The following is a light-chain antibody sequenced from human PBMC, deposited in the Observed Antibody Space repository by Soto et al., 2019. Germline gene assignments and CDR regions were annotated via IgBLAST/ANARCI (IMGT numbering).Light chain of an antibody. CDR1: SSDVGGYNY. Sequence: QSVLTQPASVSVSPGQSMIISCTGTSSDVGGYNYVSWYQHHPGEAPKPIIYDVSNRPSGVSNRFSGSKSGNTASLTISGLQPEDEADYYCSSYTTSNTRQIVFGTGTKVTVL. V-gene: IGLV2-14*03. CDR2: DVS. J-gene: IGLJ1*01. CDR3: SSYTTSNTRQIV.